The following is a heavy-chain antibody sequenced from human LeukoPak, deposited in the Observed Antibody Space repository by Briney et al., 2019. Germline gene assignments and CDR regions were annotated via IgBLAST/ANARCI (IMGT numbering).Heavy chain of an antibody. CDR3: ARDLSGSYFQYFQH. V-gene: IGHV3-30-3*01. J-gene: IGHJ1*01. CDR1: GFTFSSYA. CDR2: ISYDGSNK. D-gene: IGHD1-26*01. Sequence: GGSLRLSCAAYGFTFSSYAMHLVRQAPGKGLEWVAVISYDGSNKYYADSVKGRFTISRDNSKNTLYLQMNSLRAEDTAVYYCARDLSGSYFQYFQHWGQGTLVTVSS.